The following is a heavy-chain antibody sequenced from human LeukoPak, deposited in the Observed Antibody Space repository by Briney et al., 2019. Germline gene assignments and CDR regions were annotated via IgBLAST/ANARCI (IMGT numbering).Heavy chain of an antibody. CDR2: IYYSGST. D-gene: IGHD3-9*01. Sequence: SETLSLTCTVSGGSISSSSYYWGWIRQPRGKGLEWIGSIYYSGSTYYNPSLKSRVTISVDTSKNQFSLKLSSVTAADTAVYYCARLILTGYYYFDYWGQGTLVTVSS. J-gene: IGHJ4*02. V-gene: IGHV4-39*01. CDR3: ARLILTGYYYFDY. CDR1: GGSISSSSYY.